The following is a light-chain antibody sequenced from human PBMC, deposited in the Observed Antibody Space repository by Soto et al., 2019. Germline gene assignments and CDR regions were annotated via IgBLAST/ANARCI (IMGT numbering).Light chain of an antibody. CDR2: DAS. CDR3: QQYNSDSPTT. CDR1: QSISSW. J-gene: IGKJ1*01. V-gene: IGKV1-5*01. Sequence: DIQRTQARSTLSASVGDRVTIPCRDSQSISSWLAWYQQKPVKASKLXXYDASSLESGVPSRFSGSGSGTEFTLTISSLQPDDFASYYFQQYNSDSPTTVGQGTKVDIK.